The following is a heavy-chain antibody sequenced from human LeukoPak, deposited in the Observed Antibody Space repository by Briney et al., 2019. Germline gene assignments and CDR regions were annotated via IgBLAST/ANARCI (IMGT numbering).Heavy chain of an antibody. Sequence: PGGSLRLSCAASGFTFSRVGMNWVRQAPGKGLEWVSYISSGSSSIYHADSVKGRFTISRDNAQNSLYLQMNSLRAEDTAVYYCAREGFYYDSSGEGYYYYYMDVWGKGTTVTVSS. D-gene: IGHD3-22*01. J-gene: IGHJ6*03. CDR1: GFTFSRVG. CDR2: ISSGSSSI. V-gene: IGHV3-48*04. CDR3: AREGFYYDSSGEGYYYYYMDV.